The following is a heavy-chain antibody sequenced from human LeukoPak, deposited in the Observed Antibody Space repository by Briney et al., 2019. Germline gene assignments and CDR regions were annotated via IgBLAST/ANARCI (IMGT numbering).Heavy chain of an antibody. CDR1: GYTFTGYY. CDR3: ARDGDIVVVPAAEESTFYYYMDV. CDR2: INPNSGGT. D-gene: IGHD2-2*01. J-gene: IGHJ6*03. Sequence: ASVKVASKAYGYTFTGYYMHWVRQAPGQGLEWMEWINPNSGGTNYAQEFQGRVTMTRDTSISTAYMELSRLRSDDTAVYYCARDGDIVVVPAAEESTFYYYMDVWGKGTTVTVSS. V-gene: IGHV1-2*02.